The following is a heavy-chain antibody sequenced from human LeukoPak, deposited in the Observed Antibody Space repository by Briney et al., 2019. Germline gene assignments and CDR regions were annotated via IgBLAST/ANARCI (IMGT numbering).Heavy chain of an antibody. J-gene: IGHJ4*02. CDR2: ISNSGGRT. CDR3: AKSYNGYESKPDY. Sequence: PGRSRRLSCAASGFTFSSYAMHWVRQAPGKGLEWVSSISNSGGRTFYTDSVKGRFTISRDNSKITLYLQMNSLRAEDTAVYYCAKSYNGYESKPDYWGQGTLVTVSS. CDR1: GFTFSSYA. V-gene: IGHV3-23*01. D-gene: IGHD5-12*01.